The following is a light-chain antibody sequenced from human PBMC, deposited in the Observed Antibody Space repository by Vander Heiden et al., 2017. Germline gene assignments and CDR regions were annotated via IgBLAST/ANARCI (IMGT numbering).Light chain of an antibody. CDR2: WAS. J-gene: IGKJ1*01. V-gene: IGKV4-1*01. CDR3: QQYYSTPWT. CDR1: QSVLYSSNNKNY. Sequence: DIVMTQSPDSLAVSLGERATIHCKSSQSVLYSSNNKNYLAGYQQKPGQPPKLLIYWASTRESGVPDRCSGSGSGTDFTLTISSLQAEDVAVYYCQQYYSTPWTFGQGTKVEIK.